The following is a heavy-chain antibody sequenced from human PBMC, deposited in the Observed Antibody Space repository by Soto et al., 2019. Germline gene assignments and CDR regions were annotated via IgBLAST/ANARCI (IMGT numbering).Heavy chain of an antibody. CDR1: GGSINSNYF. Sequence: PSETLSLTCAVSGGSINSNYFCGWIRQPPGRGLEWIGTIYYSGNTYFNPSLTSRVSISVDTSENQFSLKLTSVTAADTALYYCAKVVVPVYFGPWGQGTLVTVSS. J-gene: IGHJ5*02. CDR3: AKVVVPVYFGP. V-gene: IGHV4-39*01. CDR2: IYYSGNT. D-gene: IGHD3-22*01.